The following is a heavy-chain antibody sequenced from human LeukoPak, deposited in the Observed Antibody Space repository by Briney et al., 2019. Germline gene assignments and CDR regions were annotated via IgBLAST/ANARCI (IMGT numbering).Heavy chain of an antibody. Sequence: PGGSLRLSCAASGFTFSSYAMHWVRQAPGKGLEYVSAISSNGGSTSYANSVKGRFTISRDNSKNTLYLQMGSLRAEDMAVYYCVKDSKSSGWYVPPNFDYWGQGTLVTVSS. CDR2: ISSNGGST. J-gene: IGHJ4*02. D-gene: IGHD6-19*01. CDR1: GFTFSSYA. V-gene: IGHV3-64*01. CDR3: VKDSKSSGWYVPPNFDY.